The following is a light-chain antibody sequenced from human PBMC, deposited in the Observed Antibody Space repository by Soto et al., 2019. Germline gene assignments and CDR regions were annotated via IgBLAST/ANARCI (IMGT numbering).Light chain of an antibody. CDR3: QQYYSSPQT. CDR2: WAS. CDR1: QSVLYSFNNKNY. Sequence: DIVMSQSPDSLAVSLGERATINCKSSQSVLYSFNNKNYLAWYQVKPGQPPKLLIYWASTRESGFPDRFSGSGSATDFTLTITSLQAEDVAVYYCQQYYSSPQTFGQGTKVDIK. V-gene: IGKV4-1*01. J-gene: IGKJ1*01.